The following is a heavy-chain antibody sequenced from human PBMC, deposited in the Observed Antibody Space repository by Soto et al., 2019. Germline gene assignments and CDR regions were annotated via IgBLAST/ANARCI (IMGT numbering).Heavy chain of an antibody. CDR1: GFTFSSYA. D-gene: IGHD3-10*01. Sequence: EVQLVESGGDLVQPGGSLRLSCAVSGFTFSSYAMHWVRQAPGKGLEYVSAIDSSGDNTYYANSVKDRFTISRDNSKNTLYLQMGSLRDEDMAVYYCARVRIALSPGGAYYYYRDVWGKGTTVTVSS. J-gene: IGHJ6*03. V-gene: IGHV3-64*01. CDR2: IDSSGDNT. CDR3: ARVRIALSPGGAYYYYRDV.